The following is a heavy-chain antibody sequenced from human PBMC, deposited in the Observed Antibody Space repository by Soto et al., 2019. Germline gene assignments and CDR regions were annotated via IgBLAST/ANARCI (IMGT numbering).Heavy chain of an antibody. CDR3: AKEYYYDSSGYYGGFDY. CDR1: GFTFSSYG. Sequence: QVQLVESGGGVVQPGRSLRLSCAASGFTFSSYGMHWVRQAPGKGLEWVAVISYDGSNKYYADSVKGRFTISRDNSKNTLYLQMNSLGAEDTAVYYCAKEYYYDSSGYYGGFDYWGQGTLVTVSS. D-gene: IGHD3-22*01. V-gene: IGHV3-30*18. CDR2: ISYDGSNK. J-gene: IGHJ4*02.